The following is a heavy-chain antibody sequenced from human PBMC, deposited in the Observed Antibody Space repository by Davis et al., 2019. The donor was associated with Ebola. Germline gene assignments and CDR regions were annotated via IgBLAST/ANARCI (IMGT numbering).Heavy chain of an antibody. V-gene: IGHV3-48*02. CDR2: ISSSSSTI. J-gene: IGHJ4*02. Sequence: GESPKISCAASGFTFSSYSMNWVRQAPGKGLEWVSYISSSSSTIYYADSVKGRFTISRDNAKNSLYLQMNSLRDEDTAVYYCARDNVRWSSHEPFDYWGQGTLVTVSS. D-gene: IGHD1-26*01. CDR3: ARDNVRWSSHEPFDY. CDR1: GFTFSSYS.